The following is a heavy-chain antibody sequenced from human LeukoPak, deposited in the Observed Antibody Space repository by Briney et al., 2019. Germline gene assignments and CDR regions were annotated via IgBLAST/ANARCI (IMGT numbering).Heavy chain of an antibody. J-gene: IGHJ6*02. CDR1: GFTFSSYA. V-gene: IGHV3-23*01. CDR2: ISGSGGST. CDR3: XXXXXXXXXXYYYYGMDV. Sequence: GGSLRLSCAASGFTFSSYAMSWVRQAPGKGLEWVSAISGSGGSTYYADSVKGRFTISRDNSKNTLYLQMNSLRDEYTAVYYCXXXXXXXXXXYYYYGMDVWGQGTTVTVSS.